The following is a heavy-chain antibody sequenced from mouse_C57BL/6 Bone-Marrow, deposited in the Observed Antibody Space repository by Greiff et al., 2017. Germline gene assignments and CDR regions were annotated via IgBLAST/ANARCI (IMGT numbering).Heavy chain of an antibody. V-gene: IGHV1-4*01. CDR3: ARLGITTVVAPYFDY. CDR2: INPSSGYT. D-gene: IGHD1-1*01. Sequence: QVQLQQSGAELARPGASVKMSCKASGYTFTSYTMHWVKQRPGQGLEWIGYINPSSGYTKYNQKFKDKATLSADKASSTAYMQLSSLTSEDSAVYYCARLGITTVVAPYFDYWGQGTTLTFSS. CDR1: GYTFTSYT. J-gene: IGHJ2*01.